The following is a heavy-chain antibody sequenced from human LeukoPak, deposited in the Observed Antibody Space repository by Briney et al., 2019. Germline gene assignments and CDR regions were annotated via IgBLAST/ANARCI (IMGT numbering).Heavy chain of an antibody. CDR2: ISSSGTTI. CDR3: ARAIYGIFIYYMDV. D-gene: IGHD3-9*01. V-gene: IGHV3-11*01. CDR1: GFTFSDYY. Sequence: GGSLRLSCAASGFTFSDYYMSWIRQAPGKGLEWVSYISSSGTTIYYADSVKGRFTISRDNAKNSLYLQMSSLRAEDTAVYYCARAIYGIFIYYMDVWGRGTTVTISS. J-gene: IGHJ6*03.